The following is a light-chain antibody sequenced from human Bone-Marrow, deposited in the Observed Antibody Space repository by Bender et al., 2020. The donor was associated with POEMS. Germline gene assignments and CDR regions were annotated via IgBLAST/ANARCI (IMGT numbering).Light chain of an antibody. CDR2: SSH. Sequence: QSVLTQPPSASGTPGQRVTISCSGGSSNIGAHSVNWYQHLPGTAPTLLIYSSHRRPSEVPDRFSGSRSGNSASLAISGLQSGDEADYYCAVWDDSLNGWVFGGVTKLTVL. CDR1: SSNIGAHS. CDR3: AVWDDSLNGWV. V-gene: IGLV1-44*01. J-gene: IGLJ3*02.